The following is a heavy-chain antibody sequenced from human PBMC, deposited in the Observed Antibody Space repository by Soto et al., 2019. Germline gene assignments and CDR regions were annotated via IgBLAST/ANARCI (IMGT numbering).Heavy chain of an antibody. CDR1: GGSFSGYY. V-gene: IGHV4-34*01. J-gene: IGHJ4*02. CDR2: INHSGST. Sequence: QVQLQQWGAGLLKPSETLSLTCAVYGGSFSGYYWSWIRQPPGKGLEWIGEINHSGSTNYNPSLKSRVTISVDTSKNQFSLKLSSVTAVDTAVYYCAREPAYSSGWEGRVIDYWGQGTLVTVSS. CDR3: AREPAYSSGWEGRVIDY. D-gene: IGHD6-19*01.